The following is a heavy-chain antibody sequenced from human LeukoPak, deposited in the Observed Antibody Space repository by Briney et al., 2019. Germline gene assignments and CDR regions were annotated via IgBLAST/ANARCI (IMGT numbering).Heavy chain of an antibody. D-gene: IGHD5-18*01. Sequence: ASVKVSCMASGGTFSSYAISWVRQAPGQGLEWMGWINPNSGGTNYAQKFQGRVTMTRDTSISTAYMELSRLRSDDTAVYYCASMGYSYGYSYWGQGTLVTVSS. J-gene: IGHJ4*02. CDR1: GGTFSSYA. CDR2: INPNSGGT. CDR3: ASMGYSYGYSY. V-gene: IGHV1-2*02.